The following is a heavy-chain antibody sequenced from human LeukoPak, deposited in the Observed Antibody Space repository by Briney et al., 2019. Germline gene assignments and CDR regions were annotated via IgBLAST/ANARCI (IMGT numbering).Heavy chain of an antibody. CDR3: ARTGLTYLSTVTTWFDY. Sequence: TGGSLRLSCAASGFTFSSYAMHWVRQAPGKGLEWVAGISYDGSNKYYADSVKGRFTISRDNSKNTLYLQMNSLRAEDTAVYYCARTGLTYLSTVTTWFDYWGQGTLVTVSS. CDR2: ISYDGSNK. D-gene: IGHD4-17*01. J-gene: IGHJ4*02. V-gene: IGHV3-30*04. CDR1: GFTFSSYA.